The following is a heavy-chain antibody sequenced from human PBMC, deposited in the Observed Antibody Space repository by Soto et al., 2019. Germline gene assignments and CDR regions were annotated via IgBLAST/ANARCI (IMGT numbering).Heavy chain of an antibody. CDR2: IYTSGST. D-gene: IGHD4-17*01. CDR1: GGSISSYY. J-gene: IGHJ6*02. V-gene: IGHV4-4*07. CDR3: ARGPTTVTSYDYYGMDV. Sequence: PSETLSLTCTVSGGSISSYYWSWIRQPAGKGLEWIGRIYTSGSTNYNPSLKSRVTMSVDTSKNQFSLKLSSVTAADTAVYYCARGPTTVTSYDYYGMDVWGQGTTVTVSS.